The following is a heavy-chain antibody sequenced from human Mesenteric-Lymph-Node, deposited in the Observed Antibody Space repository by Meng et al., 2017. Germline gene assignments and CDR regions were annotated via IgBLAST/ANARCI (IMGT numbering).Heavy chain of an antibody. V-gene: IGHV4-30-4*01. J-gene: IGHJ2*01. CDR2: IYYSGST. CDR1: SGTNSSCDYY. Sequence: HKSAPYLVKPYHTLPLPCTVSSGTNSSCDYYWSWIRQPPGKGLDWIGYIYYSGSTYYNPSLKSRVTISVDTSKNQFSLKLSSVTAADTAVYYCARGYYDSSGYGYWYFDLWGRGTLVTVSS. D-gene: IGHD3-22*01. CDR3: ARGYYDSSGYGYWYFDL.